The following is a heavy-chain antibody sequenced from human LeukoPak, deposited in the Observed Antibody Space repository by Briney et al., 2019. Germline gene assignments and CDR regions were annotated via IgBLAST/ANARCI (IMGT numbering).Heavy chain of an antibody. CDR2: INHSGST. V-gene: IGHV4-34*01. J-gene: IGHJ4*02. CDR1: GGSFSGYY. Sequence: SETLSLTCAVYGGSFSGYYWSWIRQPPGKGLEWIGEINHSGSTNYNPSLKSRVTISVDTSKNQFSLKLSSVTAADTAVYYCARVGNWAIDYWGQGTLVTVSS. CDR3: ARVGNWAIDY. D-gene: IGHD7-27*01.